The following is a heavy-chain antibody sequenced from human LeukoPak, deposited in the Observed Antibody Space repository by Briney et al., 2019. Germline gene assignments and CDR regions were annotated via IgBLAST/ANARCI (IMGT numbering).Heavy chain of an antibody. D-gene: IGHD3-22*01. V-gene: IGHV4-59*08. CDR1: GGSISSYY. Sequence: PSETLSLTCSVSGGSISSYYWSWLRQPPGRGLEWIGYIYYSGSTNYNPSLKSRVTISVDTSKNLFSLKLSSVTAADTAVFYCARHLSDHYDSSGYYFDSWGQGTLVTVSS. CDR3: ARHLSDHYDSSGYYFDS. CDR2: IYYSGST. J-gene: IGHJ4*02.